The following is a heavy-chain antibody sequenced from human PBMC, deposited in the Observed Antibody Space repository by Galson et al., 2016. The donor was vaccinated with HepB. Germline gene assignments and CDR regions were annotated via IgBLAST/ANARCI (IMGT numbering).Heavy chain of an antibody. CDR3: ARGGSTVITPPRRWFDY. J-gene: IGHJ4*02. Sequence: SVKVSCKASGYSLTSYYMNWVRQAPGQSLEWMGIINPSGVSTVYAQKFQGRVTMTRDTSTSTFHMALSSLRSEDTAIYYCARGGSTVITPPRRWFDYWGQGTLVTVSS. CDR1: GYSLTSYY. D-gene: IGHD4-23*01. CDR2: INPSGVST. V-gene: IGHV1-46*01.